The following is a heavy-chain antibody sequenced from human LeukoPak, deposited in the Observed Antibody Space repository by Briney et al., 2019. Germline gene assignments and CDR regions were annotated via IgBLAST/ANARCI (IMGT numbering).Heavy chain of an antibody. CDR3: ARFSRPVGATKSFDY. CDR1: GGSFSGYY. CDR2: INHSGST. J-gene: IGHJ4*02. V-gene: IGHV4-34*01. Sequence: PSETLSLTCAVYGGSFSGYYWSWIRQPPGKGLEWIGEINHSGSTNYNPSLKGRVTISVDTSKNQFSLKLSSVTAADTAVYYCARFSRPVGATKSFDYWGQGTLVTVSS. D-gene: IGHD1-26*01.